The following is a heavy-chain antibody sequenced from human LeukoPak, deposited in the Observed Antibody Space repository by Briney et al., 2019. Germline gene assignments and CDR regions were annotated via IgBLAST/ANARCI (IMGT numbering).Heavy chain of an antibody. Sequence: PSETLSLTCTVSGGSISSGGYYWSWIRRHPGKGLEWSGYIYYSGSTYYNPSLKSRVTISVDTSKNQFSLKLSSVTAADTAVYYCARVCGSTSWYYYGMDVWGQGTTVTVSS. CDR2: IYYSGST. CDR3: ARVCGSTSWYYYGMDV. CDR1: GGSISSGGYY. D-gene: IGHD2-2*01. J-gene: IGHJ6*02. V-gene: IGHV4-31*03.